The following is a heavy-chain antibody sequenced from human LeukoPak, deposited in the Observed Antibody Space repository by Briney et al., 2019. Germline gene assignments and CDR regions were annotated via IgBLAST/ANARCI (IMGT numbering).Heavy chain of an antibody. D-gene: IGHD3-10*01. J-gene: IGHJ4*02. CDR2: INHSGST. V-gene: IGHV4-34*01. CDR3: ARVRVYYYGSGSYDY. CDR1: GGSFSGYY. Sequence: SETLSLTCAVYGGSFSGYYWSWIRHPPGKGLEWIGEINHSGSTNYHPSLKSRVTISVDTSKTQFSLKLRSLTAADTAVYYCARVRVYYYGSGSYDYWGQGTLVTVSS.